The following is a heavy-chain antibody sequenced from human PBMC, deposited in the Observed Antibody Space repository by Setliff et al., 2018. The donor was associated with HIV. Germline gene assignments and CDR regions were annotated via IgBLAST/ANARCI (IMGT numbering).Heavy chain of an antibody. V-gene: IGHV1-2*06. CDR1: GYKFTGHH. CDR3: ARQDIPTGYYLFDY. J-gene: IGHJ4*02. CDR2: INPNMGDT. D-gene: IGHD3-9*01. Sequence: ASVKVSCKASGYKFTGHHIQWMRQAPGQGLEWMGRINPNMGDTQYAQKSQGRIIMTRDTSINTVYMELSSLTSDDTALYYCARQDIPTGYYLFDYWGQGTQITVS.